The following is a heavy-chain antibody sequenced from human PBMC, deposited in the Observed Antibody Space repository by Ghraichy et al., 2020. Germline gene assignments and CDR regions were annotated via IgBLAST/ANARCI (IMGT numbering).Heavy chain of an antibody. CDR1: GFTFRNAA. J-gene: IGHJ4*02. CDR3: ARVGKSRDCFDK. V-gene: IGHV3-30*04. CDR2: ISNDANSQ. D-gene: IGHD1-26*01. Sequence: GGSLRLSCVASGFTFRNAAMHWVRQAPGKGLEWVSVISNDANSQYYANSVKGRFTISRDNSKNTLYLQMNSLRPEDTAGYYCARVGKSRDCFDKLGQGTLVTVSS.